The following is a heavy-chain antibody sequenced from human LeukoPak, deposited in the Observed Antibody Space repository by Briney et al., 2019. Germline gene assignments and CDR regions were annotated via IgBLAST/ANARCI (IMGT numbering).Heavy chain of an antibody. J-gene: IGHJ4*02. CDR2: ISSSSSYI. CDR3: ARDRSFCGDPVQN. CDR1: GFTFSSYS. D-gene: IGHD4-17*01. V-gene: IGHV3-21*01. Sequence: GGSLRLSCAASGFTFSSYSMNWVRQAPGKGLEWVSSISSSSSYIYYADSVKGRFTISRDNAKSSLYLQMNSLRAEDTAVYYCARDRSFCGDPVQNWGQGTLVTVSS.